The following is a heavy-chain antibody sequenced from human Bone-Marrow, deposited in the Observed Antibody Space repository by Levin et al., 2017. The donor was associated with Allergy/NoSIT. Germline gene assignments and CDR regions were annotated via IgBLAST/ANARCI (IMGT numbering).Heavy chain of an antibody. D-gene: IGHD6-6*01. V-gene: IGHV3-9*01. J-gene: IGHJ4*02. CDR2: ISWNSGSI. CDR1: GFTFDDYA. CDR3: AKDSLFEYSSSSSFDY. Sequence: GGSLRLSCAASGFTFDDYAMHWVRQAPGKGLEWVSGISWNSGSIGYADSVKGRFTISRDNAKNSLYLQMNSLRAEDTALYYCAKDSLFEYSSSSSFDYWGQGTLVTVSS.